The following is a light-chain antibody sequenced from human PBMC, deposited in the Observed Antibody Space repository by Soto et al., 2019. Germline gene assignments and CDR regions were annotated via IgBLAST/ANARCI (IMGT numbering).Light chain of an antibody. V-gene: IGKV3-15*01. J-gene: IGKJ5*01. CDR2: GAS. Sequence: EIVLTQSPDTLSLSPGDRATLSCRASQSVSSNLAWYQQKPGQAPRLLIYGASIRATGIPARFSGSGSWTEFTLTISSLQSEDFAVYYCQQYNTWPPITFGQGTRLEIK. CDR3: QQYNTWPPIT. CDR1: QSVSSN.